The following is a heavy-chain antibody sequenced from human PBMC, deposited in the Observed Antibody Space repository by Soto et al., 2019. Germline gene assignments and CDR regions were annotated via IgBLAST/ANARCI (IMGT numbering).Heavy chain of an antibody. CDR2: ISVYNGNT. J-gene: IGHJ6*02. Sequence: QVQLVQSGVEVKNPGASVRVSCKASAYPFTSYGISWVRQAPGQGLEWMGWISVYNGNTNYAREFQGRVTLTTDTSTSTAYMELRSLRSDDTAVYYCARGFLSVLPYYYYGLDAWGQGTTVIVSS. CDR3: ARGFLSVLPYYYYGLDA. V-gene: IGHV1-18*01. CDR1: AYPFTSYG. D-gene: IGHD2-15*01.